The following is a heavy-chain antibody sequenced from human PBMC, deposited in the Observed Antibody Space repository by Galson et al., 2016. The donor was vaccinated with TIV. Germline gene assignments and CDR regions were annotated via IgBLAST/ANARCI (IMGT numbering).Heavy chain of an antibody. D-gene: IGHD2-21*02. CDR1: GYTFTNSE. V-gene: IGHV1-8*01. Sequence: SVKVSCKASGYTFTNSEINWVRQATGQGLEWMGWVIPNSGKTSYAQKFQGRLTMTRDTSISTAYMELRSLRSDDTAVYYCARLASCGGDCYDVDSWGQGTPVTVSS. J-gene: IGHJ4*02. CDR3: ARLASCGGDCYDVDS. CDR2: VIPNSGKT.